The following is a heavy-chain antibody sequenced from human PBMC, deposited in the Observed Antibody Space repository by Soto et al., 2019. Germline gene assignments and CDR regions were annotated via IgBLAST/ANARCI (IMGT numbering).Heavy chain of an antibody. CDR2: VYYRGRS. J-gene: IGHJ4*02. D-gene: IGHD4-17*01. V-gene: IGHV4-39*01. CDR1: GGSVTNSSYY. CDR3: VSQRTTVPTQAYFDY. Sequence: LSLTCTVSGGSVTNSSYYWGWIRQSPGKGLEWIGSVYYRGRSYSKSSVKSRVTISVDTSKHRFSLSLNSVTASDTAVYFCVSQRTTVPTQAYFDYWGPGALVTVSS.